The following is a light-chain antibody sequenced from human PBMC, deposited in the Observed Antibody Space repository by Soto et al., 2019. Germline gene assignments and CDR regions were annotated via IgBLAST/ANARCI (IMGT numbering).Light chain of an antibody. CDR1: QSVGSNY. CDR2: GAS. V-gene: IGKV3D-20*02. Sequence: EIVLTQSPGTLSLSPGERATLSCRASQSVGSNYLAWYQQKPGQAPRILIFGASGRATGIPDRFSGSGSGTDFTLTISSLEPEDFAVYYCQQRSNWPTFGQGTRLEI. J-gene: IGKJ5*01. CDR3: QQRSNWPT.